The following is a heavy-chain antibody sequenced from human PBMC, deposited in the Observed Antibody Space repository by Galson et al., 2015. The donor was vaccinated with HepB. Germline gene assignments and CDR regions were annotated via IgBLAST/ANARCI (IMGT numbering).Heavy chain of an antibody. J-gene: IGHJ6*02. CDR2: IWYDGSNK. D-gene: IGHD2-15*01. V-gene: IGHV3-33*01. CDR1: GFTFSSYG. CDR3: ARDGANGLLYYYYGMDV. Sequence: SLRLSCAASGFTFSSYGMHWVRQAPGKGLGWVAVIWYDGSNKYYADSVKGRFTISRDNSKNTLYLQMNSLRAGDTAVYYCARDGANGLLYYYYGMDVWGQGTTVTVSS.